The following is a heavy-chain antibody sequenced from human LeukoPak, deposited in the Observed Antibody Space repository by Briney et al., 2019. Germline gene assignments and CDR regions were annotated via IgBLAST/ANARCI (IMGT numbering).Heavy chain of an antibody. D-gene: IGHD2-2*01. CDR3: ARGGVVPAAPDY. CDR2: ISYDGSNK. CDR1: GFTFSSYA. J-gene: IGHJ4*02. V-gene: IGHV3-30*04. Sequence: PGGSLGRSCAASGFTFSSYAMQCVRQAPGKGQEWVAVISYDGSNKYYADSVKGRFTISRDNSKNTLYLQMNSLRAEDTAVYYCARGGVVPAAPDYWGQGTLVTVSS.